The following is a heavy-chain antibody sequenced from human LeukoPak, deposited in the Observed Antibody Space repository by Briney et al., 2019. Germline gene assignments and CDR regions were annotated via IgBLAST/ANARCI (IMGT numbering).Heavy chain of an antibody. Sequence: GGSLRLSCSASGFTFNRFYLHWVRQAPGKGLEFVSHISSNGATTYYADSVKGRFTISRDNSKNSLYLQMNSLRAEDTAVYYCARESDSSGWYFDYWGQGTLDTVSS. J-gene: IGHJ4*02. CDR2: ISSNGATT. CDR1: GFTFNRFY. D-gene: IGHD6-19*01. CDR3: ARESDSSGWYFDY. V-gene: IGHV3-64*04.